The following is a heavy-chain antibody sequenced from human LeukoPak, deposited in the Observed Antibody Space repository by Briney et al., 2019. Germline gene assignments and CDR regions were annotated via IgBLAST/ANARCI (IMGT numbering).Heavy chain of an antibody. D-gene: IGHD6-19*01. CDR3: AKQEGSGWYFDAFDI. CDR1: GFTFSSYA. CDR2: ISGSGGST. V-gene: IGHV3-23*01. J-gene: IGHJ3*02. Sequence: GESLKISCAASGFTFSSYAMSWVRQAPGKGLEWVSAISGSGGSTYYADSVKGRFTISRDNSKNTLYLQMNSLRAEDTAVYYCAKQEGSGWYFDAFDIWGQGTMVTVSS.